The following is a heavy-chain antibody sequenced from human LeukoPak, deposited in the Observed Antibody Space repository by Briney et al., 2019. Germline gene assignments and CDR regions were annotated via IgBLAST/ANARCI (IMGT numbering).Heavy chain of an antibody. CDR2: IIPIFGTA. D-gene: IGHD5-24*01. V-gene: IGHV1-69*05. CDR3: ARAGRDGYNPLHENNWFDP. CDR1: GGTFSSYA. J-gene: IGHJ5*02. Sequence: SVKVSCKASGGTFSSYAISWVRQAPGQGLEWMGGIIPIFGTANYAQKFQGRVTITTDESTSTAYMELSSLRSEDTAVYYCARAGRDGYNPLHENNWFDPWGQGTLVTVPS.